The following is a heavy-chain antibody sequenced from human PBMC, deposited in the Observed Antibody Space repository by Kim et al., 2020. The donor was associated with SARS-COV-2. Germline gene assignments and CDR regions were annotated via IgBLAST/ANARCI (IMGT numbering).Heavy chain of an antibody. V-gene: IGHV3-33*06. J-gene: IGHJ6*02. CDR3: AKGGGSSGYYFGYYYYYGMDV. D-gene: IGHD3-22*01. Sequence: KGRFTISRDNSKNTLYLQMNSLRAEDTAVYYCAKGGGSSGYYFGYYYYYGMDVWGQGTTVTVSS.